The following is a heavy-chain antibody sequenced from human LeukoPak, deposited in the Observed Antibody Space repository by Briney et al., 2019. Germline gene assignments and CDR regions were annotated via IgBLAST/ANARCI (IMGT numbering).Heavy chain of an antibody. CDR2: INPSGGST. D-gene: IGHD4-23*01. CDR3: ARTTVVMRAFDY. V-gene: IGHV1-46*01. CDR1: GYTFTSYY. J-gene: IGHJ4*02. Sequence: ASVKVSCKASGYTFTSYYMHLVRQAPGQGLEWMGIINPSGGSTSYAQKFQGRVTMTTDMSTSTVYMELSSLRSEDTAVYYCARTTVVMRAFDYWGQGTLVTVSS.